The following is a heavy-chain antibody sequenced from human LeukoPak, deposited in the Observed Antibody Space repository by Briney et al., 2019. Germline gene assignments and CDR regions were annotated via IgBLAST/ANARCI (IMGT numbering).Heavy chain of an antibody. Sequence: GASVKVSCKASGYTFSTYGLSWVRQAPGQGLEWMGWISANSVRSNHAQRLHDRVTMTSDTSTSTGYMDLRNLRSDDTAVYYCARGVYMDVWGTGTTVTVSS. J-gene: IGHJ6*03. CDR3: ARGVYMDV. CDR1: GYTFSTYG. CDR2: ISANSVRS. V-gene: IGHV1-18*01.